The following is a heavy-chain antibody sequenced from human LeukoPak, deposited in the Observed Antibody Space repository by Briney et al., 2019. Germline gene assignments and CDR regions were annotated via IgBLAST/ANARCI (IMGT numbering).Heavy chain of an antibody. CDR3: AREHTIAATGTHWFDP. J-gene: IGHJ5*02. Sequence: GGSLRLSCAASGFTFSRYGMHWLRQAPGTGLEWVAVIWFDGSNKDYADSVRGRFTISRDNSENMLYLQMNSLRVEDTAVYYCAREHTIAATGTHWFDPWGQGTLVTVSS. V-gene: IGHV3-33*01. CDR1: GFTFSRYG. D-gene: IGHD6-13*01. CDR2: IWFDGSNK.